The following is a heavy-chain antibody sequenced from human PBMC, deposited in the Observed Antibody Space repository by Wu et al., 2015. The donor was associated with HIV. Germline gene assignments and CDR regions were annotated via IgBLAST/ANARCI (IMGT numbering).Heavy chain of an antibody. CDR1: GYTFNDYY. CDR3: ARDKRGYDVLTGYYIYFDY. D-gene: IGHD3-9*01. V-gene: IGHV1-2*02. Sequence: QVQLVQSGAEVKKPGASMKVSCKASGYTFNDYYIQWVRQAPGQGLEWMGWINPNSGGTNYAQNFEDRVTMTRDTSITTAYMELSSLRSDDTAVYYCARDKRGYDVLTGYYIYFDYWGQGTLVTGLL. CDR2: INPNSGGT. J-gene: IGHJ4*02.